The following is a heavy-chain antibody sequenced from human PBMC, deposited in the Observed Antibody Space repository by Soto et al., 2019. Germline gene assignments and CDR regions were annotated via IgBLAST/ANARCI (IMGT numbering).Heavy chain of an antibody. J-gene: IGHJ4*02. CDR1: GLSISSSSHY. CDR3: ARQVVDGTLAGTGSFDY. V-gene: IGHV4-39*01. D-gene: IGHD3-10*01. CDR2: FYYSGST. Sequence: SETLSLTRTVSGLSISSSSHYWVWIRQPPGKGLEWIGGFYYSGSTYYNPSLKSRATISVDTSEKQFSLKLSSVTAADTAVYYCARQVVDGTLAGTGSFDYWGQGTLVTVS.